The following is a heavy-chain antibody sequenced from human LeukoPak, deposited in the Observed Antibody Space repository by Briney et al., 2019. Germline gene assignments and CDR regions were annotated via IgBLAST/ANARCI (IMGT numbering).Heavy chain of an antibody. D-gene: IGHD5-24*01. Sequence: GRSLRLSCAASGFTFSSYAMHWVRQAPGKGLEWVAVISYDGSNKYYADSVKGRFTISRDNSKNTLYLQMSSLRAEDTAVYYCARDGSRGDGYNLSYYYYYGMDVWGQGTTVTVSS. CDR3: ARDGSRGDGYNLSYYYYYGMDV. J-gene: IGHJ6*02. V-gene: IGHV3-30-3*01. CDR2: ISYDGSNK. CDR1: GFTFSSYA.